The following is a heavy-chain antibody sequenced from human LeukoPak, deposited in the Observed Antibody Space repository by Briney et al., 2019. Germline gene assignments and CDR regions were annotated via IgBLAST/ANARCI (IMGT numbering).Heavy chain of an antibody. D-gene: IGHD1-1*01. CDR1: GFTFSSYW. CDR3: ATPTAGTWHFDY. J-gene: IGHJ4*02. CDR2: IKQDASER. Sequence: GGSLRLSCAASGFTFSSYWMTWVRQAPGKGLEWVANIKQDASERYYVDSVKGRFTISRDNAKNSLYLQMYSLRAEDTAVYYCATPTAGTWHFDYWGQGTLVTVSS. V-gene: IGHV3-7*01.